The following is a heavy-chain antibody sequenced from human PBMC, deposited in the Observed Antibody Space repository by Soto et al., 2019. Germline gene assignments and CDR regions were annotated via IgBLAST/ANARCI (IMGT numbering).Heavy chain of an antibody. CDR2: IWYDGNKE. CDR1: GFSFRSSG. D-gene: IGHD5-18*01. Sequence: PGGSLRLSCAAAGFSFRSSGMHWVHQAPIKGLEWGAVIWYDGNKEYYGDSVRGRFTISRNNSKNTLYLEMNSLRAEDTAVYYCGVDTNGLHDYWGQGTLVTVSA. CDR3: GVDTNGLHDY. V-gene: IGHV3-33*03. J-gene: IGHJ4*02.